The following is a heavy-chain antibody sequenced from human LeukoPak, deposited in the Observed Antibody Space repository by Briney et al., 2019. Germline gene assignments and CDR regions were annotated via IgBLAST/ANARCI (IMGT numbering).Heavy chain of an antibody. J-gene: IGHJ4*02. CDR1: GGSISSSSYY. Sequence: SETLSLTCTVSGGSISSSSYYWGWIRQPPGQGLEWIGYIYYSGSTYYNPSLKSRVTISVDTSKNQFPLKLSSVTAADTAVYYCARTNNYYDSSGYGYYFDYWGQGTLVTVSS. V-gene: IGHV4-31*03. CDR2: IYYSGST. CDR3: ARTNNYYDSSGYGYYFDY. D-gene: IGHD3-22*01.